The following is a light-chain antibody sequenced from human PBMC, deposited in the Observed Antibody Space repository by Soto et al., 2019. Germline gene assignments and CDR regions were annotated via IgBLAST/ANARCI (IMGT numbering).Light chain of an antibody. CDR1: QSVSSSY. CDR3: QQYGRSFT. CDR2: GAF. Sequence: EIVLTQSPGTLSLSPGERATLSCRASQSVSSSYLAWYQQKPGQAPRLLIYGAFIRATGITDRFSGSGSGADFTFTISRLEPEDFAVYYCQQYGRSFTFGGGTKVQIK. J-gene: IGKJ4*01. V-gene: IGKV3-20*01.